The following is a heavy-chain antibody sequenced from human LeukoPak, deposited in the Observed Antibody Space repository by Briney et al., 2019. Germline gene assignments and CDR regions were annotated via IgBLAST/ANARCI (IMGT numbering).Heavy chain of an antibody. CDR3: ARLSYYDSSGLPDY. Sequence: SETLSLTCTVSGGSISSYYWSWIRQPPGKGLEWIGYIYYSGSTNCNPSLKSRVTISVDTSKNQFSLKLSSVTAADTAVYYCARLSYYDSSGLPDYWGQGTLVTVSS. V-gene: IGHV4-59*08. CDR1: GGSISSYY. J-gene: IGHJ4*02. D-gene: IGHD3-22*01. CDR2: IYYSGST.